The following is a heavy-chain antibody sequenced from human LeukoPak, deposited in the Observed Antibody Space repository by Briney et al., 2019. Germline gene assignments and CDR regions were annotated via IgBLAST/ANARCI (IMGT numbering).Heavy chain of an antibody. CDR2: ISYDGTTK. Sequence: GGSLRLSCAASGFTFSNYGMNWVRQAPGKGLEWVAVISYDGTTKYYGDSVKGRFTISRDNAKNSLYLQMNSLRAEDTAVYYCSSSTLKAPSTWQQLVRESFDYWGQGTLVTVSS. CDR3: SSSTLKAPSTWQQLVRESFDY. V-gene: IGHV3-30*03. D-gene: IGHD6-13*01. J-gene: IGHJ4*02. CDR1: GFTFSNYG.